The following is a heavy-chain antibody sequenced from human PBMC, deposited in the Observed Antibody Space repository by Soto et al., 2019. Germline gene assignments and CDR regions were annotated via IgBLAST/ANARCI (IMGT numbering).Heavy chain of an antibody. V-gene: IGHV4-4*07. CDR3: VASLAASGLNWLDP. Sequence: TLSLTCIVSGGSISEKYWNWVRQPPGKGLEWIGLIFANGHTDYNPSLKSRVTMSVDASKNQFSLRLTSMTAADTAVYYCVASLAASGLNWLDPWGRGTLVTVSS. CDR1: GGSISEKY. D-gene: IGHD6-13*01. J-gene: IGHJ5*02. CDR2: IFANGHT.